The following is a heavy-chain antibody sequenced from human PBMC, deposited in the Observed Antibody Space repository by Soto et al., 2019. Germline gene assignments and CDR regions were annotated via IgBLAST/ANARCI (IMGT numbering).Heavy chain of an antibody. J-gene: IGHJ4*02. CDR1: VFTFSSYS. D-gene: IGHD1-26*01. CDR2: ISGSGGTT. V-gene: IGHV3-23*01. Sequence: VGSLRLSCAASVFTFSSYSISLVLQAPVNGLEWVSAISGSGGTTYYSDSVNFLPTISRDNSKNTLYLQVNSLRDEDTAVYYCAKGTHRGSLDHWGQGPLVT. CDR3: AKGTHRGSLDH.